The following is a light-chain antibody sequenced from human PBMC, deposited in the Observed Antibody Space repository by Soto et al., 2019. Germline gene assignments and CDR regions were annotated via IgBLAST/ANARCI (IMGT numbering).Light chain of an antibody. V-gene: IGKV3-20*01. CDR1: HSVDSTH. Sequence: EIVLTQSPGTLSLSPGERATLSCRSSHSVDSTHLAWYQQKPGQAPRLLIYGASGRATGIPDRFGGSGSGTDFTLTISRLEPEDFAVYYCQHYGDSRTFGQGTKVDNK. J-gene: IGKJ1*01. CDR2: GAS. CDR3: QHYGDSRT.